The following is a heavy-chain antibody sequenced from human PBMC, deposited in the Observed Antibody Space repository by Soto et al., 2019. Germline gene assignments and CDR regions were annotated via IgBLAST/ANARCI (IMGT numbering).Heavy chain of an antibody. Sequence: PGGSLTLSCAASGFTFSGYWLIWVRQAPGKGLEWVGNIKQDGSEKYYVDSLKDRFTMSRDNAKNSLYLQMNSLRAEDTIVYSCVKRVATIWQTYDYWGQGTLVTVSS. CDR1: GFTFSGYW. J-gene: IGHJ4*03. D-gene: IGHD5-12*01. CDR3: VKRVATIWQTYDY. CDR2: IKQDGSEK. V-gene: IGHV3-7*03.